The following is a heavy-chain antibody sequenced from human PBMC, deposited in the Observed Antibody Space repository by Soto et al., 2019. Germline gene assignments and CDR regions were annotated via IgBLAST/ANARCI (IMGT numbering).Heavy chain of an antibody. Sequence: GGSLRLSCAASGFTFSSYSMNWVRQAPGKELEWVSSISSSSYIYYADSVKGRFTISRDNAKNSLYLQMNSLRAEDTAVYYCERVTAAGIFDYWGQGTLVTVSS. CDR1: GFTFSSYS. D-gene: IGHD2-15*01. J-gene: IGHJ4*02. V-gene: IGHV3-21*01. CDR2: ISSSSYI. CDR3: ERVTAAGIFDY.